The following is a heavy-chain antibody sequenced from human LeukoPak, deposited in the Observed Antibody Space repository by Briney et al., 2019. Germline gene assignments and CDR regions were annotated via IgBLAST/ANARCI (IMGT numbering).Heavy chain of an antibody. D-gene: IGHD6-13*01. CDR2: ISGSGSTM. CDR1: GFTFSSYE. Sequence: EGSLRLSCAASGFTFSSYEMNWVRQAPGKGLEWISYISGSGSTMYYADSVKGRFTISRDNAKNSLYLQMNSLRTEDTAVYYCASLRPRQQLVVDHWGQGTLVTVSS. CDR3: ASLRPRQQLVVDH. V-gene: IGHV3-48*03. J-gene: IGHJ4*02.